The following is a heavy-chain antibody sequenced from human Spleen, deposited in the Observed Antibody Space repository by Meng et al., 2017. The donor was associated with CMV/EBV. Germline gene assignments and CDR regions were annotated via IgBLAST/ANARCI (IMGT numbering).Heavy chain of an antibody. CDR2: ISYDGSNK. CDR3: ARESNYNVLDY. D-gene: IGHD1-7*01. Sequence: GESLKISCAASGFTFSSYAMHWVRQAPGKGLEWVAVISYDGSNKYYADSVKGRFTISRDDSKNTVSLQMRSLRVEDTAVYYCARESNYNVLDYWGQGSLVTVSS. V-gene: IGHV3-30-3*01. J-gene: IGHJ4*02. CDR1: GFTFSSYA.